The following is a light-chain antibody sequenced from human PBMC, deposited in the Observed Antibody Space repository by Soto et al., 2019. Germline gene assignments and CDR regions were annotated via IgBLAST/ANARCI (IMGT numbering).Light chain of an antibody. J-gene: IGKJ4*01. CDR1: QGIDNW. CDR2: AAT. Sequence: DIKMTQSPSSVSASVGDRVTITCRASQGIDNWLAWYQQKPGKAPKLLIFAATSVQSGVTSRFSGSRSGTDFSLTISSLQPDDFATYFCQQAHTCPPSFGTGTKVEI. CDR3: QQAHTCPPS. V-gene: IGKV1-12*01.